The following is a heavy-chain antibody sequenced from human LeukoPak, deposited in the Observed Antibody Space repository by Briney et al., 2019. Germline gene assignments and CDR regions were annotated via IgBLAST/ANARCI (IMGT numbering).Heavy chain of an antibody. CDR2: INPNSGGT. CDR3: ARENGPSDYYDSSAPENWFDP. CDR1: GYTFTGYY. J-gene: IGHJ5*02. V-gene: IGHV1-2*02. Sequence: GASVKVSCKASGYTFTGYYMHWVRQAPGQGLEWMGWINPNSGGTNYAQKFQGRVTMTRDTSISTAYMELSRLRSDDTAVYYCARENGPSDYYDSSAPENWFDPWGQGTLVTVSS. D-gene: IGHD3-22*01.